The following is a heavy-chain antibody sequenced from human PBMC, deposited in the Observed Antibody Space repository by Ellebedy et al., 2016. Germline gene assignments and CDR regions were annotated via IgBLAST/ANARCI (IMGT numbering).Heavy chain of an antibody. Sequence: SGPTLVKPTETLTLTCTVSGFSLSNARTGVSWIRQPPGKALEWLAHIFSNDGKSYSTSLRGRLTISKGTSKSQVVLTMTHMDPVDTATYYCARISNDFWSGYYWFDPWGQGTLVTVSS. J-gene: IGHJ5*02. CDR2: IFSNDGK. D-gene: IGHD3-3*01. CDR1: GFSLSNARTG. CDR3: ARISNDFWSGYYWFDP. V-gene: IGHV2-26*01.